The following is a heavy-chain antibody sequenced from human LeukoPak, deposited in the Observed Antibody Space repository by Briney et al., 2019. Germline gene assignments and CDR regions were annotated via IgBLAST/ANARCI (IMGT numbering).Heavy chain of an antibody. J-gene: IGHJ4*02. CDR3: ARGGIVGATRGYFDY. CDR1: GYTFTSYG. CDR2: ISAYNGNT. D-gene: IGHD1-26*01. V-gene: IGHV1-18*01. Sequence: ASVKVSCKASGYTFTSYGISWVRQAPGQGLEWMGWISAYNGNTNYAQKFQGRVTMTRDTSISTAYMELSRLRSDDTAVYYCARGGIVGATRGYFDYWGQGTLVTVSS.